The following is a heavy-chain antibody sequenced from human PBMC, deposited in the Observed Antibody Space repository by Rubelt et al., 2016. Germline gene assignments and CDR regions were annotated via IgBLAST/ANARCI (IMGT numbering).Heavy chain of an antibody. Sequence: GRSLRLSCAASGFTFSSYAMHWVRQAPGKGLEWVAVISYDGSNKYYADSVKGRFTISRDNAKNSLYLQMNSLRAEDTAVYYCARRDWYFDLWGRGTLVTVSS. CDR1: GFTFSSYA. J-gene: IGHJ2*01. CDR3: ARRDWYFDL. CDR2: ISYDGSNK. V-gene: IGHV3-30*04.